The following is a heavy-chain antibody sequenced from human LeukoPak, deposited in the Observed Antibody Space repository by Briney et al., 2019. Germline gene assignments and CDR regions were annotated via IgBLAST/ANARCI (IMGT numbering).Heavy chain of an antibody. CDR2: VNQGGTGK. V-gene: IGHV3-7*01. D-gene: IGHD6-13*01. Sequence: GGSLRLSCAASGFTFSSYEMNWVRQAPGKGLEWVAIVNQGGTGKYYVDSVKGRFTISRDNAENSLYLQMNSLRAEDTAVYYCTRIGYSSSGKEIFDSWGQGTLVTVSS. CDR1: GFTFSSYE. J-gene: IGHJ4*02. CDR3: TRIGYSSSGKEIFDS.